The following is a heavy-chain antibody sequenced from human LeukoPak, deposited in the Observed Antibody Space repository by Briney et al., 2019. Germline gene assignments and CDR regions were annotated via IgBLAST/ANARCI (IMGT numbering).Heavy chain of an antibody. CDR3: ARGFSSSWYDAFDI. CDR2: IYHSGST. V-gene: IGHV4-39*07. Sequence: PSETLSLTCTVSGGSISSSSYYWGWIRQPPGKGLEWIGSIYHSGSTYYNPSLKSRVTISVDTSKNQFSLKLSSVTAADTAVYYCARGFSSSWYDAFDIWGQGTMVTVSS. D-gene: IGHD6-13*01. J-gene: IGHJ3*02. CDR1: GGSISSSSYY.